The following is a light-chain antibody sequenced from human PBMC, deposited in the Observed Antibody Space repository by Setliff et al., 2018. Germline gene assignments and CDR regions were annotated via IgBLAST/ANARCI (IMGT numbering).Light chain of an antibody. CDR3: TSYTSSSTDV. J-gene: IGLJ1*01. V-gene: IGLV2-14*01. Sequence: QSALTQPASVSGSPGQSITISCTGTSSDVGGYNYVSWYQQHPGKAPKLMTYDVSKRPSGISNRFSGSKSGNTASLTISGLQAEDEADYYCTSYTSSSTDVFGTGTKGTVL. CDR1: SSDVGGYNY. CDR2: DVS.